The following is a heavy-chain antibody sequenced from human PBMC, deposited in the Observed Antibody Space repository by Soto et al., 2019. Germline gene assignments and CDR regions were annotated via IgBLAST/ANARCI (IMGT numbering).Heavy chain of an antibody. CDR2: ISYDGSNK. V-gene: IGHV3-30-3*01. CDR1: GFTFSSYA. Sequence: QVQLVESGGGVVQPGRSLRLSCAASGFTFSSYAMHWVRQAPGKGLEWVAVISYDGSNKYYADSVKGRFTISRDNSKNTLYLQMNSLRAEDTAVYYCARGAAMAPRPWYFDLWGRGTLVTVSS. J-gene: IGHJ2*01. CDR3: ARGAAMAPRPWYFDL. D-gene: IGHD5-18*01.